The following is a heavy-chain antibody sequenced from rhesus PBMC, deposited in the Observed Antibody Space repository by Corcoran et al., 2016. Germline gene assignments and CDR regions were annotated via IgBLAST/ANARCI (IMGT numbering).Heavy chain of an antibody. CDR2: MNPSNGNT. J-gene: IGHJ5-1*01. Sequence: QVQLVQSGAEGKKPGASVTLSCRASGYTFTSYSTNWVRQAPGPGLEWMGWMNPSNGNTGYAQKFQCRVTMTRDTSTSTAYMELSSLRSEDTAVYYCAREHSSWSKRFDVWGPGVLVTVSS. CDR1: GYTFTSYS. D-gene: IGHD6-13*01. CDR3: AREHSSWSKRFDV. V-gene: IGHV1-200*01.